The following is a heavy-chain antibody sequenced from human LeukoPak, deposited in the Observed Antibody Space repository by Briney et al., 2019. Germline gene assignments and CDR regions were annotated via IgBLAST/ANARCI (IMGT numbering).Heavy chain of an antibody. J-gene: IGHJ6*02. CDR1: GDSVSSNSTA. V-gene: IGHV6-1*01. CDR2: TYYRSKWYN. CDR3: AREAGIAAAGSKYYYYGMDV. Sequence: SQTLSLTCAISGDSVSSNSTAWNWIRQSPSRGLEWLRRTYYRSKWYNDYAVFVKSRITINPDTSKTQFSLQLNSVTPEDTAVYYCAREAGIAAAGSKYYYYGMDVWGQGTTVTVSS. D-gene: IGHD6-13*01.